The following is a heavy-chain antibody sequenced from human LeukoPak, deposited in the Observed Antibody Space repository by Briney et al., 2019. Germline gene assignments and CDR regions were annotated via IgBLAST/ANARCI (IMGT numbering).Heavy chain of an antibody. D-gene: IGHD6-6*01. V-gene: IGHV4-34*01. CDR1: GGSFSGYY. Sequence: PSETLSLTCAVYGGSFSGYYWSWIRQPPGKGLEWIGEINHSGSTNYNPSLKSRVTISVDTSKNQFSLKLSSVTAADTAVYYCARGYSSSSQYHYYYYYMDVWGKGTTVTVSS. J-gene: IGHJ6*03. CDR2: INHSGST. CDR3: ARGYSSSSQYHYYYYYMDV.